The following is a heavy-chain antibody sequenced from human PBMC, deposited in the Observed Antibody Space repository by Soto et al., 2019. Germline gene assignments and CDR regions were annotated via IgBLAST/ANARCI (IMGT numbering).Heavy chain of an antibody. J-gene: IGHJ1*01. CDR3: ARTGGDLYCSPARCSGGGVLEL. Sequence: EVRLVQSGVEVKKPGESLKISCTGSGYTFLNYWIAWVRQKPGMGLEWMGIFHPGTSAPRYSPSFQGQVTMSADKSTDTAYLEWNSLQASDTAIYFCARTGGDLYCSPARCSGGGVLELWGQATVVSVSS. V-gene: IGHV5-51*01. D-gene: IGHD2-2*01. CDR1: GYTFLNYW. CDR2: FHPGTSAP.